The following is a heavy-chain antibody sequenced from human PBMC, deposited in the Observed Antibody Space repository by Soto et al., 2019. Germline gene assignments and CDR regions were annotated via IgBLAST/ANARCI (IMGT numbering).Heavy chain of an antibody. CDR1: GFTFSSYG. Sequence: QVQLVESGGGVVQPGRSLRLSCAASGFTFSSYGMHWVRQAPGKGLEWVAVIWYDGSNRYYADSVKGRLTISRDNSKNKLYLQINSPGAEDTAVYYCARDDYGSGSYPYYYGMDVWGQGTTVTVSS. J-gene: IGHJ6*02. CDR2: IWYDGSNR. CDR3: ARDDYGSGSYPYYYGMDV. V-gene: IGHV3-33*01. D-gene: IGHD3-10*01.